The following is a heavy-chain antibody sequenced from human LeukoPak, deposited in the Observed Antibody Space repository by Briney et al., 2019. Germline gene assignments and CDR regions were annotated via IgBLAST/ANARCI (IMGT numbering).Heavy chain of an antibody. D-gene: IGHD2-21*01. V-gene: IGHV3-23*01. CDR3: AKDFRIGYSAHFDY. CDR2: IYENGGTT. CDR1: GFTFRIHA. Sequence: GSLRLSCVGSGFTFRIHAMSWVRQAPEKGLEFVSGIYENGGTTYYADSVKGRFSISRDNSKNTLYLQMDSLRGEDTAVYYCAKDFRIGYSAHFDYWGQGALVTVSS. J-gene: IGHJ4*02.